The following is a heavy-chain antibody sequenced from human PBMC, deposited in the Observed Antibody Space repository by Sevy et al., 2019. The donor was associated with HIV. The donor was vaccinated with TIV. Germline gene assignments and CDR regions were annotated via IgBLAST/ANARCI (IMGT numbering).Heavy chain of an antibody. V-gene: IGHV3-48*02. CDR1: RFTFSSYS. D-gene: IGHD6-13*01. CDR2: ISSSSSTI. CDR3: AYSSSWLFDY. Sequence: GGSLRLSCAASRFTFSSYSMNWVRQAPGKGLEWVSYISSSSSTIYYADSVKGRFTISRDNAKNSLYLQMNSLRDEDTAVYYCAYSSSWLFDYWGQGTLVTVSS. J-gene: IGHJ4*02.